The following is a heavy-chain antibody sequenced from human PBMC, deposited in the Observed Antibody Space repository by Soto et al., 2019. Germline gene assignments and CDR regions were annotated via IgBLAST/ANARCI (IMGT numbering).Heavy chain of an antibody. J-gene: IGHJ4*02. D-gene: IGHD6-19*01. Sequence: PGESLMISCTGSGYSFNNYWIGSVRQMPGKGLEWMGIIYPGDSDTRYSPSFQGQVTISADKSISTAYLQWSSLKASDTAMYYCARLQLARIAVDPYAYWGQGILVTVSS. V-gene: IGHV5-51*01. CDR1: GYSFNNYW. CDR3: ARLQLARIAVDPYAY. CDR2: IYPGDSDT.